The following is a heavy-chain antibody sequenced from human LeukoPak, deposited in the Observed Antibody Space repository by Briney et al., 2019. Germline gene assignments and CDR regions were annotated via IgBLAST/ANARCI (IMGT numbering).Heavy chain of an antibody. CDR1: GGSFSGYY. CDR3: ATAYCSSTSCITKKRYYFDY. D-gene: IGHD2-2*01. J-gene: IGHJ4*02. Sequence: PSETLSLTCAVYGGSFSGYYWSWIRQPPGKGLEWIGEINHSGSTNYNPSLKSRVTISVDTSKNQFSLKLSSVTAADTAVYYCATAYCSSTSCITKKRYYFDYWGQGTLVTVSS. CDR2: INHSGST. V-gene: IGHV4-34*01.